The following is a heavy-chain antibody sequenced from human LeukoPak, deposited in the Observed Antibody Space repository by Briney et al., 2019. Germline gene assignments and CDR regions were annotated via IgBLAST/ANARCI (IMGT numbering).Heavy chain of an antibody. J-gene: IGHJ2*01. D-gene: IGHD6-13*01. CDR3: ARERGGSSIAAAGRYFDL. CDR2: IGTAGDP. V-gene: IGHV3-13*05. Sequence: GGSLRLSCAASGFTSSSYDMHWVRQATGKGLEWVSAIGTAGDPYYPGSVKGRFTISRENAKNSLYLQMNSLRAGDTAVYYCARERGGSSIAAAGRYFDLWGRGTLVTVSS. CDR1: GFTSSSYD.